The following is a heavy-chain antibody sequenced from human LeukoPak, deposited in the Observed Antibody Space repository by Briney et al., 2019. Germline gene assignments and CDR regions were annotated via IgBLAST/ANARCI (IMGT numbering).Heavy chain of an antibody. V-gene: IGHV3-30*02. J-gene: IGHJ4*02. D-gene: IGHD3-16*02. CDR1: GFTFSSYG. Sequence: GGSLRLSCAASGFTFSSYGMHWVRQAPGKGLEWVAFIRYDGSNKYYADSVKGRLTISRDNSKNTLYLQMNSLRAEDTAVYYCAKEGYVWGSYRGHFDYWGQGTLVTVSS. CDR2: IRYDGSNK. CDR3: AKEGYVWGSYRGHFDY.